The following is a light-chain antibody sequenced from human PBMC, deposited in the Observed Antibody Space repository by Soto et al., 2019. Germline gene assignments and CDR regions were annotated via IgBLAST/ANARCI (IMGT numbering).Light chain of an antibody. CDR2: KAS. V-gene: IGKV1-5*03. J-gene: IGKJ4*01. CDR3: QHYRGYPLT. Sequence: DIQLTQSPSTLSASVGDRVTIACRASQSISRYLAWYQQQPGKAPKLLIYKASSLESGVPSRFSGSGSGTEFTLTISSLQPDDFAPYYCQHYRGYPLTFGGGTQVEIK. CDR1: QSISRY.